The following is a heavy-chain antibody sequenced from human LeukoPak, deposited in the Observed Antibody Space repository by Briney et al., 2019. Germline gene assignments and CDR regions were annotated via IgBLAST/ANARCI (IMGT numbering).Heavy chain of an antibody. CDR2: IIPIFGTA. J-gene: IGHJ4*02. CDR3: ARDGSAVAGQYFDY. D-gene: IGHD6-19*01. Sequence: ASVKVSCKASGGTFSSYAISWVRQAPGQGLEWMGGIIPIFGTANYAQKFQGRVTITADESTSTAYMELSSLTSEDTAVYYCARDGSAVAGQYFDYWGQGTLVTVSS. V-gene: IGHV1-69*13. CDR1: GGTFSSYA.